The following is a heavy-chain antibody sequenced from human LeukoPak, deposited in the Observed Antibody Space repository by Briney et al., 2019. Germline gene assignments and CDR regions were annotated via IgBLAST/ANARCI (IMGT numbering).Heavy chain of an antibody. CDR3: ARDLSQRYCSGGSCSNWFDP. Sequence: GGSLRLSCAASGFTFSSYSMNWVRQAPGKGLEWVSSISSSSSYIYYADSVKGRFTLSRDNAKNSLYLQMNSLRAEDTAVYYCARDLSQRYCSGGSCSNWFDPWGQGTLVTVSS. J-gene: IGHJ5*02. D-gene: IGHD2-15*01. V-gene: IGHV3-21*01. CDR2: ISSSSSYI. CDR1: GFTFSSYS.